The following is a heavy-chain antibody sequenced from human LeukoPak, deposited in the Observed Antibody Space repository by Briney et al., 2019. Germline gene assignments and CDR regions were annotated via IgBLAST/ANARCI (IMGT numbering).Heavy chain of an antibody. J-gene: IGHJ6*04. D-gene: IGHD2-2*01. CDR2: ISSSSSYI. Sequence: GGSLRLSCEASGFTFSSYSMNWVRQAPGKGLEWVSSISSSSSYIYYADSVKGRFTISRDNAKNSLYLQMNSLRAEDTAVYYCARDGDIVVVPAAIRYYYYGMDVWGKGTTVTVSS. CDR1: GFTFSSYS. CDR3: ARDGDIVVVPAAIRYYYYGMDV. V-gene: IGHV3-21*01.